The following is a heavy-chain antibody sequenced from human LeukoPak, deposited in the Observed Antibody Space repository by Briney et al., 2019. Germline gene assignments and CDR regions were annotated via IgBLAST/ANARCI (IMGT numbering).Heavy chain of an antibody. CDR3: ATTRYYYDSSGYSNFDY. D-gene: IGHD3-22*01. J-gene: IGHJ4*02. CDR1: GFTFSSYA. CDR2: ISGGGGST. V-gene: IGHV3-23*01. Sequence: GGSLRLSCAASGFTFSSYAMSWVRQAPGKGLEWVSAISGGGGSTYYADSVKGRFTISRDNSKNTLYLQMNSLRAEDTAVYYCATTRYYYDSSGYSNFDYWGQGTLVTVSS.